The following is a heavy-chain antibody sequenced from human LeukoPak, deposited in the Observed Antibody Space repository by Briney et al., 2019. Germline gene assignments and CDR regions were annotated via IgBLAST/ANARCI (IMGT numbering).Heavy chain of an antibody. D-gene: IGHD3-16*01. Sequence: SLRPYCGKSGCRVSVYIMVWAGSAKGKGLEWVSSISSSSSYIYYADSVKGRFTISRDNAKDSLYLQMNSLRAEDTAVYYCAGDQGGPYPYYMDVWRKVTTVTISS. CDR3: AGDQGGPYPYYMDV. CDR1: GCRVSVYI. CDR2: ISSSSSYI. V-gene: IGHV3-21*01. J-gene: IGHJ6*03.